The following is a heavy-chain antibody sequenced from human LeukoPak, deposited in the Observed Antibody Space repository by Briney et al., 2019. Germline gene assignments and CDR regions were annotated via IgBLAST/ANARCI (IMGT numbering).Heavy chain of an antibody. D-gene: IGHD3-22*01. CDR1: GFTFSSYA. Sequence: GGSLRLSCAASGFTFSSYATSWVRQAPGKGLEWVSAISGSGGSTYYADSVKGRFTISRDNSKNTLYLQMNSLRAEDTAVYYCAKDLNTYYYDSSGYLIFDYWGQGTLVTVSS. CDR2: ISGSGGST. CDR3: AKDLNTYYYDSSGYLIFDY. V-gene: IGHV3-23*01. J-gene: IGHJ4*02.